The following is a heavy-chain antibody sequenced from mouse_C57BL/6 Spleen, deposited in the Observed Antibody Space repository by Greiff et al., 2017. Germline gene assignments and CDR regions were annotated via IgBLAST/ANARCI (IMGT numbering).Heavy chain of an antibody. Sequence: EVMLVESGGGLVKPGGSLKLSCAASGFTFSSYAMSWVRQTPDKRLEWVATISDGGSYTYYPDNVKGRFTISRDNAKNNLYMQLSHLKSEDTAMYYCARDYYGSSYYFDDWGQGTTLTVSS. CDR1: GFTFSSYA. D-gene: IGHD1-1*01. J-gene: IGHJ2*01. CDR2: ISDGGSYT. CDR3: ARDYYGSSYYFDD. V-gene: IGHV5-4*01.